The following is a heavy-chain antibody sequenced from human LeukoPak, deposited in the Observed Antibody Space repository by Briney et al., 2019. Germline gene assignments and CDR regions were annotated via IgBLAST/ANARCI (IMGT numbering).Heavy chain of an antibody. J-gene: IGHJ3*02. CDR1: GGSFSGYY. V-gene: IGHV4-34*01. CDR3: AWSSGYYHDAFDI. CDR2: INHSGST. D-gene: IGHD3-22*01. Sequence: SETLSLTCAVYGGSFSGYYWSWIRQPPGKGLEWIGEINHSGSTNYNPSLKSRVTISVDTSKSQFSLKLSSVTAADTAVYYCAWSSGYYHDAFDIWGQGTMVTVSS.